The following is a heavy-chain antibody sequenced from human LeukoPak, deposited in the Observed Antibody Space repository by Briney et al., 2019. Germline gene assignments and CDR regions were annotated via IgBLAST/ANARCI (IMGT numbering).Heavy chain of an antibody. CDR3: ATVSAFFYDSGSYCTFDY. CDR1: GGSISSSKR. V-gene: IGHV4-4*02. J-gene: IGHJ4*02. CDR2: IYHSGST. Sequence: PSETLSLTCAVSGGSISSSKRWSWVRQPPGKGLEWIGEIYHSGSTNYNPSLKSRVTISVDKSKNQFSLKLSSVTAADTAVYYCATVSAFFYDSGSYCTFDYWGQGTLVTVSS. D-gene: IGHD3-10*01.